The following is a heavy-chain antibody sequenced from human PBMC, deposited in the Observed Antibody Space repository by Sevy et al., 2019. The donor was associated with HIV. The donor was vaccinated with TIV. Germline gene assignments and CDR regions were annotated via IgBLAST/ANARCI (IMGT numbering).Heavy chain of an antibody. CDR2: ITGSSDYI. CDR1: GFSFSNYN. J-gene: IGHJ4*02. V-gene: IGHV3-21*06. CDR3: ARGPDYYDRSGYYYQ. D-gene: IGHD3-22*01. Sequence: GSLRLSCAASGFSFSNYNMNWVRQAPGKGLEWVSSITGSSDYIYYADSVKGRFTISRDNAKNSLYLRMNSLKTEDTAVYYCARGPDYYDRSGYYYQWGQGTLVTVSS.